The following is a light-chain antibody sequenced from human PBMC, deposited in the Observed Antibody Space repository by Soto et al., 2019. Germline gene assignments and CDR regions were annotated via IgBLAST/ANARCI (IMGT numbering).Light chain of an antibody. CDR1: QSVSSSY. Sequence: EIVLTQSPGTLSLSPGERATLSCRASQSVSSSYLAWYQQKPGQAPRLLIYGASSRATGIPDRFSGSGSGKDFPLTISRLEPEDFAVYYCQQYGSSPQDTFGQGTKLEIK. CDR2: GAS. CDR3: QQYGSSPQDT. V-gene: IGKV3-20*01. J-gene: IGKJ2*01.